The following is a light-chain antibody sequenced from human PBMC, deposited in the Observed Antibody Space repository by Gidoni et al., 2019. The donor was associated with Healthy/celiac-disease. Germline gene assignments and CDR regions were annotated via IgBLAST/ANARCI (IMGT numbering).Light chain of an antibody. V-gene: IGKV1-5*03. Sequence: DIQMTQSPSTLSASVGDRVTITCRASQSISSWLAWYQQKPGKAPKLLIYKASSLESGVPSRFSGSGSGTEFTLTISSLQPDDFATYYCQQYNSYSGGSTFGHXTKLEIK. CDR1: QSISSW. J-gene: IGKJ2*01. CDR3: QQYNSYSGGST. CDR2: KAS.